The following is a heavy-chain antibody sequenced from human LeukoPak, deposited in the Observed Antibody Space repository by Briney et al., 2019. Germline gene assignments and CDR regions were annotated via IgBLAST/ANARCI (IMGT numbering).Heavy chain of an antibody. CDR3: ARGFKGILLWFGEPITFDI. J-gene: IGHJ3*02. CDR2: MNTNGDNP. D-gene: IGHD3-10*01. CDR1: GYTFTSYD. Sequence: VASVKASCKASGYTFTSYDINWVRQATGQGLEWMGGMNTNGDNPRYAQQLQGQVISTRNNAISTAYMELSSLRSDDTAVYYCARGFKGILLWFGEPITFDIWAQGTMVTVSS. V-gene: IGHV1-8*01.